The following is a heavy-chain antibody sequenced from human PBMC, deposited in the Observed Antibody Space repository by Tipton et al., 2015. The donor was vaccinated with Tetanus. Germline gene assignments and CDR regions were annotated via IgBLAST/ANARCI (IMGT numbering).Heavy chain of an antibody. J-gene: IGHJ4*02. V-gene: IGHV3-23*01. CDR3: ARDRYTSSSYDEDF. CDR2: ISGSGDKT. CDR1: GITFSSFA. Sequence: SLRLSCAASGITFSSFATSWARQAPGKGLEWVSGISGSGDKTYYADSVKGRFTISRDNSKNTLYLQMDSLRAEDTAVYYCARDRYTSSSYDEDFWGQGTLVTVSS. D-gene: IGHD6-6*01.